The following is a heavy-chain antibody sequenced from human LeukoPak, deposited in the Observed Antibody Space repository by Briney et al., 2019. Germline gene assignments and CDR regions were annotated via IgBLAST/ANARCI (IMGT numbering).Heavy chain of an antibody. D-gene: IGHD6-19*01. Sequence: GGSLRLSCAASGFTFSSYWMSWVRQAPGKGLEWVANIKQDGSEKYYVDSVKGRFTISRDNAKNSLYLQMNSLRAEDTAVYYCVKPLIPVAGTLYFDFWGQGTLVTVSS. CDR3: VKPLIPVAGTLYFDF. CDR1: GFTFSSYW. J-gene: IGHJ4*02. CDR2: IKQDGSEK. V-gene: IGHV3-7*03.